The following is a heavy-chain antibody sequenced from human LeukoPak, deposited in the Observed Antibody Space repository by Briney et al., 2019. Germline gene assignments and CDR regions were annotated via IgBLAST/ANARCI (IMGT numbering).Heavy chain of an antibody. J-gene: IGHJ4*02. Sequence: SETLSLTCTVSGVSISSYYWSWIRQPPGKGLEWIGYIYYSGSTNYNPSLKSRVTISVDTSKNQFSLKLSSVTAADTAVYYCARDKAGGIDYWGQGTLVTVSS. CDR2: IYYSGST. V-gene: IGHV4-59*01. D-gene: IGHD6-19*01. CDR1: GVSISSYY. CDR3: ARDKAGGIDY.